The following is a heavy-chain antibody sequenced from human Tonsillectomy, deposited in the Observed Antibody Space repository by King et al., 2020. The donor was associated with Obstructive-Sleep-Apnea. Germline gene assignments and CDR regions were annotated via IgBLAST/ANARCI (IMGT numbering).Heavy chain of an antibody. V-gene: IGHV4-59*02. J-gene: IGHJ2*01. CDR2: VYYSGST. Sequence: VQLQESGPGLVKPSETLSLTCTVSGGAVSGYYWRWIRQPPGEGLGWVGYVYYSGSTNYNPSLKSRVTISVDTSETQFSLKLTSVTAADTAVYYCARGYYDSSAYGDWCFDLWGRGTLVTVSS. CDR1: GGAVSGYY. CDR3: ARGYYDSSAYGDWCFDL. D-gene: IGHD3-22*01.